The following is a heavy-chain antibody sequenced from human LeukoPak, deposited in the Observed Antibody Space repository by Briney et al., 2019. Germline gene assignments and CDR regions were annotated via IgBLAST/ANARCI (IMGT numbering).Heavy chain of an antibody. CDR3: ARHTGGGTYHPFDY. Sequence: LGESLKISCKGSGYSFTTYWIGWVRQMPGKGLEWMGIIYPADSDTRYSPSFQGQVTISADRSISTAYLQWSSLKASDTAIYYCARHTGGGTYHPFDYWGQGTLVTVSS. J-gene: IGHJ4*02. CDR2: IYPADSDT. D-gene: IGHD3-16*02. V-gene: IGHV5-51*01. CDR1: GYSFTTYW.